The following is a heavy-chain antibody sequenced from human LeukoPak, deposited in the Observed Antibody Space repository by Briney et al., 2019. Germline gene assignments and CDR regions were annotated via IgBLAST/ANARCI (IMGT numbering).Heavy chain of an antibody. CDR3: ARDGQLYYDYVWGSYLDY. J-gene: IGHJ4*02. CDR2: ISYDGSNK. CDR1: GFTFSGYA. Sequence: GRSLRLSCAASGFTFSGYAMHWVRQAPGKGLEWVAVISYDGSNKYYADSVKGRFTISRDNSKNTLYLQMNSLRAEDTAVYYCARDGQLYYDYVWGSYLDYWGQGTLVTVSS. D-gene: IGHD3-16*02. V-gene: IGHV3-30-3*01.